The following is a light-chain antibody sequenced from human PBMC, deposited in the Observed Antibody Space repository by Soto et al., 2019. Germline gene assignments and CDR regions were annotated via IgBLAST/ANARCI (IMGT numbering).Light chain of an antibody. CDR3: QSYDSSLRGRV. Sequence: QSVLTQPPSVSGAPGQRVTISCNGSSSNIGAGYDVHWYQQLPGTAPKLLIYGNSNRPSGVPDRFPGSKSGTSASLAITGLQAEDEADYYCQSYDSSLRGRVFGGGTKLTVL. CDR2: GNS. V-gene: IGLV1-40*01. CDR1: SSNIGAGYD. J-gene: IGLJ3*02.